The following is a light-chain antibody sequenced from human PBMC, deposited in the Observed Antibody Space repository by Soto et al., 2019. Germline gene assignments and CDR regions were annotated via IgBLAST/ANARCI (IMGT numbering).Light chain of an antibody. CDR3: QQYGSSPPFT. V-gene: IGKV3-20*01. CDR2: GAS. CDR1: QTVSSNY. J-gene: IGKJ3*01. Sequence: EIVLTQSPGTLSLSPGERATLSCRASQTVSSNYLAWYQQKPGQAPRLLIYGASSRAAGIPDRFSGSGSGTDFTLPIRRMESEDFAVYYCQQYGSSPPFTFGPGTKVDIK.